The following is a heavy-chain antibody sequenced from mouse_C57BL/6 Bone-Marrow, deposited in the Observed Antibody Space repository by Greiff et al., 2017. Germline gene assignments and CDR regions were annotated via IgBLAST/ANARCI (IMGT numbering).Heavy chain of an antibody. CDR3: ARRDDYDGYAMDY. Sequence: QVQLQQSGPGLVQPSQSPSITCTVSGFSLTSYGVHWVRQPPGKGLEWLGVIWSGGSTDYNAAFISRLSISKDNSKSQVFFKMNSRQAEDAAIDYCARRDDYDGYAMDYWGQGTSVTVSS. CDR1: GFSLTSYG. D-gene: IGHD2-4*01. V-gene: IGHV2-4*02. CDR2: IWSGGST. J-gene: IGHJ4*01.